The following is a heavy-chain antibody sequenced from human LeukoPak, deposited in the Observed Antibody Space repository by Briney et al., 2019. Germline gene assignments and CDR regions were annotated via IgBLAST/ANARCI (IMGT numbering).Heavy chain of an antibody. J-gene: IGHJ6*02. D-gene: IGHD3-10*01. V-gene: IGHV3-33*01. CDR1: GFTFNSHG. CDR3: ARANYYSSGSYYGMDV. Sequence: GGSLRLSCAASGFTFNSHGMHWVRQAPGKGLEWVALIWYDGSNRYYVESVKGRFTISRDNSKSTLYLQMNSLRAEDMAVYYCARANYYSSGSYYGMDVWGQGTTVTVSS. CDR2: IWYDGSNR.